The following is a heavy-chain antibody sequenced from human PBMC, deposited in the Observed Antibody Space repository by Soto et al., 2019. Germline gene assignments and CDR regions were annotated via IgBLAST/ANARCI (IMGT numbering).Heavy chain of an antibody. D-gene: IGHD3-10*02. V-gene: IGHV1-2*02. Sequence: ASVKVSCQDSGYTFTGYYMHRVRRSPGQGLGWMGWINPNRVGTNYPQKFQGRVTMTRDTSISTAYMELSRLRSDDTAVYYCARDRDGGYVLNYYYGMDVGGRGTTVTVSS. J-gene: IGHJ6*02. CDR3: ARDRDGGYVLNYYYGMDV. CDR1: GYTFTGYY. CDR2: INPNRVGT.